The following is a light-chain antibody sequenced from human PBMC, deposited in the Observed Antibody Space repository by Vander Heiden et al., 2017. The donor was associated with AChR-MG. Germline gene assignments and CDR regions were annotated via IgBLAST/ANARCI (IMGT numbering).Light chain of an antibody. CDR1: QGISNF. Sequence: PSSPSASVEGGVTISCRTNQGISNFLAWYQQKPGKVPKLLIYAASSLQSGIPSRFSGSGSGTDFTLTITSLQPEDVATYYCQKYNSAPRTFGQGTQVEIK. CDR3: QKYNSAPRT. J-gene: IGKJ1*01. V-gene: IGKV1-27*01. CDR2: AAS.